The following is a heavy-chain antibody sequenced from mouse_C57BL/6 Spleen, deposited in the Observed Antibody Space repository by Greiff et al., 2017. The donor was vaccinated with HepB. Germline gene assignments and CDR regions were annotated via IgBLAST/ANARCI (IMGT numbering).Heavy chain of an antibody. CDR2: IDPETGGT. CDR3: TRYVSSPLAMGY. Sequence: QVQLQQSGAELVRPGASVTLSCKASGYTFTDYEMHWVKQTPVHGLEWIGAIDPETGGTAYNQKFKGKAILTSAKSSSTAYMELRSLTSEDSAVYYCTRYVSSPLAMGYWGQGTSVTVSS. D-gene: IGHD1-1*01. J-gene: IGHJ4*01. V-gene: IGHV1-15*01. CDR1: GYTFTDYE.